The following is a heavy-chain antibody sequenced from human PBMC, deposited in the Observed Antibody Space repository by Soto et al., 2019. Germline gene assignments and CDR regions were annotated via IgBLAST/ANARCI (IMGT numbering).Heavy chain of an antibody. J-gene: IGHJ4*02. Sequence: QVPLVQSGAEVKKPGASVKVSCKVSGYTLTELSMHWVRQAPRKGLVWMGGFDPEDGETIYAQKFQGRVTMTEDTTTDTAYRELSSLRSEDTAVYYCAASLNFDILTSSYYFDYWGQGTLVTVFS. CDR1: GYTLTELS. CDR2: FDPEDGET. D-gene: IGHD3-9*01. V-gene: IGHV1-24*01. CDR3: AASLNFDILTSSYYFDY.